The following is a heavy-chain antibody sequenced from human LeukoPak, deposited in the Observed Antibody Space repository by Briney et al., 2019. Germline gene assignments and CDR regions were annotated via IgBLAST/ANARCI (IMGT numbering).Heavy chain of an antibody. CDR3: ARGRNKAAALDY. V-gene: IGHV4-38-2*02. J-gene: IGHJ4*02. Sequence: SETLSLTCTVSGYSISSGYYWGWIRQPPGKGLEWIGSIYHSGSTYYNPSLKSRVTISVDTSKNQFSLKLSSVTAADTAVYYCARGRNKAAALDYWGQGTLVTVSS. D-gene: IGHD6-13*01. CDR1: GYSISSGYY. CDR2: IYHSGST.